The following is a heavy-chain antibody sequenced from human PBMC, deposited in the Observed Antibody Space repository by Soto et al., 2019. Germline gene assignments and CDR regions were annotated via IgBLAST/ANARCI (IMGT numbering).Heavy chain of an antibody. CDR1: GYSFTSYW. Sequence: PGESLKISCKGSGYSFTSYWIGWVRQMPGKGLEWMGIIYPGDSDTRYSPSFQGQVTISADKSISTAYLQWSSLKASDTAMYYCARRMVAATNAYYYYGMDVWGQGTSVTVSS. CDR2: IYPGDSDT. J-gene: IGHJ6*02. CDR3: ARRMVAATNAYYYYGMDV. V-gene: IGHV5-51*01. D-gene: IGHD2-15*01.